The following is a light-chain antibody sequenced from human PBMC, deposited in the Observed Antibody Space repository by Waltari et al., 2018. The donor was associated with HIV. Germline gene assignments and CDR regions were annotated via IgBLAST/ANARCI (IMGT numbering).Light chain of an antibody. J-gene: IGKJ2*01. Sequence: DIQMTQSPSSLSASVRDRVTITCRASQGISNSLAWYQQKPGKAPKLLLYAASRLESGVPSRFSCSGSGTDYTLTISSLQPEDFATYYCQQYYTTSVTFGQGTKLAIK. CDR2: AAS. CDR3: QQYYTTSVT. V-gene: IGKV1-NL1*01. CDR1: QGISNS.